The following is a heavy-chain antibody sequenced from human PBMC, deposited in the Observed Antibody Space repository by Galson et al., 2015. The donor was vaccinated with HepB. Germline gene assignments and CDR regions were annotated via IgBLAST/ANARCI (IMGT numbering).Heavy chain of an antibody. Sequence: SVKVSCKASGYTFTSYYMHWVRQAPGQGLEWMGIINPSGGSTSYAQKFQGRVTMTRDTSTSTVYMELSSLRSEDTAVYYCASGTNFDWLLNGGYYYYMDVWGKGTTVTVSS. CDR1: GYTFTSYY. D-gene: IGHD3-9*01. V-gene: IGHV1-46*01. J-gene: IGHJ6*03. CDR3: ASGTNFDWLLNGGYYYYMDV. CDR2: INPSGGST.